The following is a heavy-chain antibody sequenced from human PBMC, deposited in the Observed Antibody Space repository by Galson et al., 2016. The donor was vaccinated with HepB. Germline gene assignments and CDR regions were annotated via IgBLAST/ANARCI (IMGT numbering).Heavy chain of an antibody. CDR2: ISSSSSTI. V-gene: IGHV3-48*02. J-gene: IGHJ4*02. D-gene: IGHD5-12*01. CDR3: ARETGYDLRFDY. CDR1: GFTFSSCS. Sequence: SLRLSCAASGFTFSSCSMNWVRQAPGKGLEWFSYISSSSSTIYYADSVKGRFTIPRDNAKNSRYLQMNSLREEDTAVYYCARETGYDLRFDYWGQGTLVTVSS.